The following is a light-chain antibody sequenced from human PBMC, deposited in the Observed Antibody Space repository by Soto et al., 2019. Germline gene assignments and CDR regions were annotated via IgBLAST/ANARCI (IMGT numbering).Light chain of an antibody. J-gene: IGLJ2*01. CDR3: SSYTTRHTRL. V-gene: IGLV2-14*01. CDR1: TIDGTDYKY. CDR2: EVS. Sequence: QSVLTQPASVSGSPGQSITISCTGTTIDGTDYKYVSWYQHQPGKAPKLIIYEVSNRPPGVSYRFSAYKAGNTASLTISELQAEDEADYYCSSYTTRHTRLFGVGTKLTVL.